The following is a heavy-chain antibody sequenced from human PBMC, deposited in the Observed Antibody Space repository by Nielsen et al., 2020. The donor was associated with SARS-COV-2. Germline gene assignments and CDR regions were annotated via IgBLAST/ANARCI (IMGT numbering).Heavy chain of an antibody. V-gene: IGHV3-23*01. Sequence: GGSLRLSCAASGFTFSTYAMNWVRQAPGKGLDWVSGISGSGLNTYYADSVKGRFTLSRDNSKNTLFLQMNSLRAEDTAVYYCAKVLVAGTNAFDFWGQGTMVTVSS. CDR2: ISGSGLNT. D-gene: IGHD6-19*01. CDR1: GFTFSTYA. CDR3: AKVLVAGTNAFDF. J-gene: IGHJ3*01.